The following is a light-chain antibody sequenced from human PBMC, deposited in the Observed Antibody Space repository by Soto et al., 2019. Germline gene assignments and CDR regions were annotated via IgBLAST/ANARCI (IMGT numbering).Light chain of an antibody. Sequence: EIVMTQSPATLSVSPGVRVTLSCRASQSIYSNLAWYQQKPGQAPRLLIYGASTRATGIPARFSGSGSGTEFTLTISSLQSEDFAVYYCQQSNDWPPLTFGQGTKVEIK. CDR2: GAS. V-gene: IGKV3-15*01. J-gene: IGKJ1*01. CDR3: QQSNDWPPLT. CDR1: QSIYSN.